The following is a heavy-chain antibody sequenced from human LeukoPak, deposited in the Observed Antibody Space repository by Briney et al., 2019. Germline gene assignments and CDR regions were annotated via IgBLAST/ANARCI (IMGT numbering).Heavy chain of an antibody. Sequence: ASVKVSCKASGGTFSSYAISWVRQAPGQGFEWMGGIIPIFGTANYAQKFQGRVTITADESTSTAYMELSSLRSEDTAVYYCARERTVAAAGTFDPWGQGTLVTVSS. CDR3: ARERTVAAAGTFDP. J-gene: IGHJ5*02. CDR1: GGTFSSYA. V-gene: IGHV1-69*13. D-gene: IGHD6-13*01. CDR2: IIPIFGTA.